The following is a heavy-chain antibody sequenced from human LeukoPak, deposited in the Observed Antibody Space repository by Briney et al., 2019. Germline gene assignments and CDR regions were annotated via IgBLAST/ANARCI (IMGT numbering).Heavy chain of an antibody. Sequence: PSESLSLTCTVSGGSISSYYWSWIRQPPGKGPEWIRYIYYSGSTNYNPSLKSRVTISVDTSKNQFSLKLSSVTAADTAVYYCARDDGFGEFDYWGQGTLVTVSS. CDR2: IYYSGST. D-gene: IGHD3-10*01. CDR3: ARDDGFGEFDY. V-gene: IGHV4-59*01. CDR1: GGSISSYY. J-gene: IGHJ4*02.